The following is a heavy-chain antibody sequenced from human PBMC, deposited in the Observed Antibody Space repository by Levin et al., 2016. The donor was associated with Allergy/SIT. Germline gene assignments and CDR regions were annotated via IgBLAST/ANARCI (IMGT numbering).Heavy chain of an antibody. J-gene: IGHJ6*03. CDR3: ARDGLCSGTRCFRYFYYMDV. V-gene: IGHV3-30*03. Sequence: GESLKISCTVSGFAFGSSDMHWVRQSPGKGLEWVALISHDGHIKYYADSVKGRFTVSRDNFENTLYLEMRDLATEDTAVYYCARDGLCSGTRCFRYFYYMDVWGNGTTVTVSS. CDR1: GFAFGSSD. D-gene: IGHD2-2*01. CDR2: ISHDGHIK.